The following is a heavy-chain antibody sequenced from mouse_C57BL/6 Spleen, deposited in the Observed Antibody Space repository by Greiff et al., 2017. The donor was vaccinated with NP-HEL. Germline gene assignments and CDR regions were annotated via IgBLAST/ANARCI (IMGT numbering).Heavy chain of an antibody. CDR2: IWRDGST. CDR3: AADSSGYNYAMDY. CDR1: GFSLTSYG. Sequence: VKLMESGPGLVAPSQSLSITCTVSGFSLTSYGVHWVRQPPGKGLEWLVVIWRDGSTTYNSALKSRLSISKDNSKSQVSLKMNSLPTDDTAMYYCAADSSGYNYAMDYWGKGTSVAVSS. D-gene: IGHD3-2*02. V-gene: IGHV2-6*03. J-gene: IGHJ4*01.